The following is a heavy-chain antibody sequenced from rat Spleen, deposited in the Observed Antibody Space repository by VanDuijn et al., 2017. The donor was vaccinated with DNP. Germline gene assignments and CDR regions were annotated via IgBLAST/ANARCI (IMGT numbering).Heavy chain of an antibody. CDR3: ARHVLPLRVWDY. V-gene: IGHV5-22*01. J-gene: IGHJ2*01. D-gene: IGHD1-4*01. CDR2: ISYDGGNT. CDR1: GFTFSDYY. Sequence: EVQLVESGGGLVQPGRSLKLSCAASGFTFSDYYMAWVRQAPTKGLEWVAYISYDGGNTNYGDSVKGRFTISRDNGKSTLYLQMNSLRSEDMATYYCARHVLPLRVWDYWGQGVMVTVSS.